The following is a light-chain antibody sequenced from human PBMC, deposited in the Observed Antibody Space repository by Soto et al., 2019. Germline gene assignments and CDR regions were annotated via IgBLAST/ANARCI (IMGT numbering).Light chain of an antibody. Sequence: EIVMTQSPATLSVSPGSRATLSCRASQNVGTTVGWYQQKPGQAPSLLIYGASKRTTGVPDRFSGSGSDTEFTLIISRLEPEDFAVYYCHHYGSILLPFGGGTKVDIK. V-gene: IGKV3D-15*01. J-gene: IGKJ4*01. CDR2: GAS. CDR1: QNVGTT. CDR3: HHYGSILLP.